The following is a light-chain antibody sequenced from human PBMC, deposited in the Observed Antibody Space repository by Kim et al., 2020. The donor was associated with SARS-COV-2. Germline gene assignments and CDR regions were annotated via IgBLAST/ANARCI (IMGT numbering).Light chain of an antibody. CDR2: GAS. V-gene: IGKV1-39*01. CDR1: RTISTY. CDR3: QQSYSTPYI. Sequence: ASVGDRVTITCRASRTISTYLNWYQHKPGKAPNLLIYGASSLQSGVPSRFSGSGSGTSFTLTISSLQPEDFGNYYCQQSYSTPYIFGPGTKVEIK. J-gene: IGKJ2*01.